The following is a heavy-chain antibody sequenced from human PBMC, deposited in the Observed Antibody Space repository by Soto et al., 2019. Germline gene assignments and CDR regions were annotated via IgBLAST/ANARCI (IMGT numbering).Heavy chain of an antibody. Sequence: SQTLSLTCAISGDNFSSNNASLNLIKHSPSKGLGLLGRTYYKSKWNNDYALSVKSRITIQPDTSKNQFSLHLYSVTPEDTAVYYSTGINWFRGMHGWGQGSQVTVSS. CDR2: TYYKSKWNN. CDR3: TGINWFRGMHG. J-gene: IGHJ6*02. CDR1: GDNFSSNNAS. V-gene: IGHV6-1*01. D-gene: IGHD3-10*01.